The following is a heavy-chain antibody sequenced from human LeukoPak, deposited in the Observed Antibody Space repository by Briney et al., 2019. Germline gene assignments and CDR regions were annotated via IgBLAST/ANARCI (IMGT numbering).Heavy chain of an antibody. V-gene: IGHV4-34*01. CDR3: ARQPNYYDSSGYYIIAYHFDY. CDR1: GGSFSGYY. CDR2: IYYSGST. D-gene: IGHD3-22*01. Sequence: PSETLSLTCAVYGGSFSGYYWGWIRQPPGRGLEWIGTIYYSGSTHYNASLKSRVTISVDTSKNQLSLKLSSVTAADTAVYYCARQPNYYDSSGYYIIAYHFDYWGQGTLVTVSS. J-gene: IGHJ4*02.